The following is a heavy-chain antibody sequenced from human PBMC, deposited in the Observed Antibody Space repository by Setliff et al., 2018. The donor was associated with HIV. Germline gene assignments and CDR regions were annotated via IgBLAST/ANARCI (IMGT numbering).Heavy chain of an antibody. Sequence: PGGSLRLSCAASGFTFSSYTMNWVRQAPGKGLEWVSYISSSSSYIYYGDSVKGRFTISRDNSKNTLYLQVNSLRPEDTAVYYCASARIPTGGTSTSFDYWGQGTLVTVSS. CDR1: GFTFSSYT. V-gene: IGHV3-21*01. CDR3: ASARIPTGGTSTSFDY. J-gene: IGHJ4*02. CDR2: ISSSSSYI. D-gene: IGHD1-1*01.